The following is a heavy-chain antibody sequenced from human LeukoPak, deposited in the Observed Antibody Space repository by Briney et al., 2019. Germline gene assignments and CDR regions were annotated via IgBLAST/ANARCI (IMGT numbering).Heavy chain of an antibody. Sequence: PSQTLSLTCAVSGGSISSGGYSWSWIRQPPGKGLEWIGYIYHSGSTYYNPSLKSRVTISVDRSKNQFSLKLSSVTAADTAVYYCARDGRGDYDFWSGYPVFDYWGQGTLVTVSS. D-gene: IGHD3-3*01. J-gene: IGHJ4*02. CDR2: IYHSGST. V-gene: IGHV4-30-2*01. CDR1: GGSISSGGYS. CDR3: ARDGRGDYDFWSGYPVFDY.